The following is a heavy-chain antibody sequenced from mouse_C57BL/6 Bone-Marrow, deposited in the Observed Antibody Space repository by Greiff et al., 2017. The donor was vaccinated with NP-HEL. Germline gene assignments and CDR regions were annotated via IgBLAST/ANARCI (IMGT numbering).Heavy chain of an antibody. J-gene: IGHJ3*01. CDR2: ISSGGSYT. Sequence: EVNLVESGGDLVKPGGSLKLSCAASGFTFSSYGMSWVRQTPDKRLEWVATISSGGSYTYYPDSVKGRFTISRDNAKNTLYLQMSNLNSEDTAMYYCEIHSFFLAYWGQGTLITVSA. V-gene: IGHV5-6*01. CDR1: GFTFSSYG. CDR3: EIHSFFLAY.